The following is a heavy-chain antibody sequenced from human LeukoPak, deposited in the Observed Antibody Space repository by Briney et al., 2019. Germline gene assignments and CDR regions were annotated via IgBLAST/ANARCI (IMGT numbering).Heavy chain of an antibody. J-gene: IGHJ6*02. V-gene: IGHV4-4*07. CDR1: GGSISSYY. D-gene: IGHD3-10*01. Sequence: SETLSLTCTVSGGSISSYYWSWIRQPAGKGLEWIGRIYTSGSTNYNPSLKSRVTMSVDTSKNQFSLKLSSVTAADTAVYYCAREGVRGVIIYYYYGMDVWGQGTTVTVSS. CDR3: AREGVRGVIIYYYYGMDV. CDR2: IYTSGST.